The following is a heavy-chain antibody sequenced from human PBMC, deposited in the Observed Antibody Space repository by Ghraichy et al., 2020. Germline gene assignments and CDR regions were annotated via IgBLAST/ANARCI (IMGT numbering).Heavy chain of an antibody. Sequence: GGSLRLSCAASGFTFGNYAMNWVRHLPAKGLEWVSIISGSGGDASYADSVKGRFTISRDNSKNTLYLQMNSLRAEDTAVYYCTKGGRSGWYRPSLFTSDNWFDPWGPGTLGHVSS. CDR1: GFTFGNYA. V-gene: IGHV3-23*01. CDR3: TKGGRSGWYRPSLFTSDNWFDP. D-gene: IGHD6-19*01. CDR2: ISGSGGDA. J-gene: IGHJ5*02.